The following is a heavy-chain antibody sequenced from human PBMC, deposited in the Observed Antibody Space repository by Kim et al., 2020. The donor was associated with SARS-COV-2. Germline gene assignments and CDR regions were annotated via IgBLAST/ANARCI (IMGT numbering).Heavy chain of an antibody. CDR2: INPICGTA. CDR1: GCTFTSYA. Sequence: SVKVSCKASGCTFTSYAISWVRQAPGQGLEWMGGINPICGTANYAQKFQGRVTITADASTSTAYMELSSLRSEDTAVYYCARDVYYGSGNLNWFDRWGQGTLVTVSS. D-gene: IGHD3-10*01. J-gene: IGHJ5*02. CDR3: ARDVYYGSGNLNWFDR. V-gene: IGHV1-69*13.